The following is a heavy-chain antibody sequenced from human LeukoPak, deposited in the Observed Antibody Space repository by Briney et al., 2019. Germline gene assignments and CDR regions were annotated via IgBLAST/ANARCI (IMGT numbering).Heavy chain of an antibody. CDR3: AKGINGYFDY. Sequence: GGSLRLSCAASGFTFNNYPMTWVRQAPGKGLEWVSSINPSGGNTYYADSAKGRFTISRDNSENTLYLQMNSLRAEDTALYYCAKGINGYFDYWGQGTLVTVSS. V-gene: IGHV3-23*01. D-gene: IGHD2-8*01. J-gene: IGHJ4*02. CDR2: INPSGGNT. CDR1: GFTFNNYP.